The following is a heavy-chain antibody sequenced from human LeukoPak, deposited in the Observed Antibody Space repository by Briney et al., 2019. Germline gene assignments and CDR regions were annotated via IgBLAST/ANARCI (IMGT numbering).Heavy chain of an antibody. CDR3: AKGAGGFSYYNWFDP. J-gene: IGHJ5*02. Sequence: PSETLSLTCTVSGGSISSSSYYWGWIRQPPGKGLEWIGSIYYSGNTYYNPSLKSRVTISLDTSKNQFSLILTSVTAADTAVYYCAKGAGGFSYYNWFDPWGQGTLVTVSS. CDR2: IYYSGNT. V-gene: IGHV4-39*07. D-gene: IGHD5-18*01. CDR1: GGSISSSSYY.